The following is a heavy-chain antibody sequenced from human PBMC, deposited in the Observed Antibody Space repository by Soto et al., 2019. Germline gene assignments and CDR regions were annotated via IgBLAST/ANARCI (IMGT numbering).Heavy chain of an antibody. CDR2: IYYSGST. V-gene: IGHV4-31*03. D-gene: IGHD2-15*01. CDR1: GGSIISGGYY. CDR3: ARGIGEYCSGGSCYSDLTFFDY. J-gene: IGHJ4*02. Sequence: PSETLSLTCTVSGGSIISGGYYWIWIRQHPGKGLEWIGYIYYSGSTYYNPSLKSRVTISVDTSKNQFSLKLSSVTAADTAVYYCARGIGEYCSGGSCYSDLTFFDYWGQGTLVTVSS.